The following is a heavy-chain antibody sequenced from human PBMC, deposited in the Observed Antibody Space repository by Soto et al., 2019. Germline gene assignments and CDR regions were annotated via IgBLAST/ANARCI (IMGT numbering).Heavy chain of an antibody. CDR1: GFTFSSYE. Sequence: EVQLVESGGGLVQPGGALRLSCAASGFTFSSYEMNWVRQAPGKGLEWVSYISSSGSTIYYADAVKGRFTISRDNAKNSLYLQMDSLSAEDTAVYYCARKYWLDYWGQGTLVTVSS. D-gene: IGHD2-8*02. V-gene: IGHV3-48*03. J-gene: IGHJ4*02. CDR2: ISSSGSTI. CDR3: ARKYWLDY.